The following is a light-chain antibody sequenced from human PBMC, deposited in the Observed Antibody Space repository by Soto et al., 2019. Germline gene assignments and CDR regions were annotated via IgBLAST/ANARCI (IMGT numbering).Light chain of an antibody. J-gene: IGKJ4*01. Sequence: DIQMTQSPSSLSASVGDRVTITCRASQSISRHLNWYQQRPGKAPNLLIYGASSLQSGVPSRISGSGSGTDFTLTISSLQPEYFATYYCQQRYSAPLPFGGGTKVEIK. V-gene: IGKV1-39*01. CDR3: QQRYSAPLP. CDR1: QSISRH. CDR2: GAS.